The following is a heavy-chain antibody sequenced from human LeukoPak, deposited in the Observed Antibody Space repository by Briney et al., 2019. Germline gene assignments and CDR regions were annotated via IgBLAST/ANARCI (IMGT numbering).Heavy chain of an antibody. CDR3: ARGPDYSNYVDY. J-gene: IGHJ4*02. CDR1: GGSISSYY. Sequence: PSETLSLTCTVSGGSISSYYWHWIRQPAGKGLEWIGRISTSGVTKYNPSLKSRVTIPVDTSKNQFSLKLSSVTAADTAVYYCARGPDYSNYVDYWGQGTLVTVSS. CDR2: ISTSGVT. V-gene: IGHV4-4*07. D-gene: IGHD4-11*01.